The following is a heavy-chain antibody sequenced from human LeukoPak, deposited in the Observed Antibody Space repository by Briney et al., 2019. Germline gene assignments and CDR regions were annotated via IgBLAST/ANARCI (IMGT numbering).Heavy chain of an antibody. Sequence: QSGGSLRLSCAASGFTVSNNYMSWVRQAPGKGLEWVSVIYSGGSTYYADSVKGRFTVSRDNSKNTLYLQMNSLRAEDTAVYYCARADGSGWLTYWGQGTLVTVSS. CDR3: ARADGSGWLTY. V-gene: IGHV3-53*01. CDR1: GFTVSNNY. D-gene: IGHD6-19*01. CDR2: IYSGGST. J-gene: IGHJ4*02.